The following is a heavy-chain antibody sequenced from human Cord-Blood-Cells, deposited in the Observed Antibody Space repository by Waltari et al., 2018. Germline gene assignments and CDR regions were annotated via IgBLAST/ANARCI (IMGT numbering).Heavy chain of an antibody. CDR1: GYTFTGYY. Sequence: QVQLVQSGAEVKKPGASVKVSCKASGYTFTGYYMHWVRQAPGQGLEWSGRSNPNSGGTNYAQKFQGRVTMTRDTSISTAYMELSRLRSDDTAVYYCAIHLIAARPHYFDYWGQGTLVTVSS. CDR3: AIHLIAARPHYFDY. V-gene: IGHV1-2*06. J-gene: IGHJ4*02. D-gene: IGHD6-6*01. CDR2: SNPNSGGT.